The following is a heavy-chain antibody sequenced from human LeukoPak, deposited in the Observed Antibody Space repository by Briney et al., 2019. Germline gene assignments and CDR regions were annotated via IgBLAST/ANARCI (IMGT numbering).Heavy chain of an antibody. V-gene: IGHV1-8*01. J-gene: IGHJ3*01. D-gene: IGHD3-22*01. Sequence: ASVKVSCKASGYTFTSYVINWVRQATGQGLEWMGWMNPNSGNTGYAQKFQGRVTMTRNTSISTAYMELSSLRSEDTAVYYCARGWGIVVENAFDLWGQGTMVTVSS. CDR2: MNPNSGNT. CDR1: GYTFTSYV. CDR3: ARGWGIVVENAFDL.